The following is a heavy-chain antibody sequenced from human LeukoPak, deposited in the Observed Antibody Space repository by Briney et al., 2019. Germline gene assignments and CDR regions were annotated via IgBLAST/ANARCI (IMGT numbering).Heavy chain of an antibody. CDR2: IYTSGST. V-gene: IGHV4-61*02. CDR1: GGSISSGSYY. J-gene: IGHJ4*02. D-gene: IGHD4-17*01. CDR3: ARDSGYGDSYYFDY. Sequence: SQTLSLTCTVSGGSISSGSYYWSWIRQPAGKGLEWIGRIYTSGSTNYNPSLKSRVTISVDTSKNQFSLKLSSVTAADTGVYYCARDSGYGDSYYFDYWGQGTLVTVSS.